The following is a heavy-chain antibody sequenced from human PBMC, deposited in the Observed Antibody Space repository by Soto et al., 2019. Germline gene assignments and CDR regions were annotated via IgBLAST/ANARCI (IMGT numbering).Heavy chain of an antibody. V-gene: IGHV1-18*01. D-gene: IGHD1-1*01. CDR2: ISGYNGNT. Sequence: QVQLVQSGAEVKKPGASVKVSCKSSGYTFTSYGISWVRQAPGQGLEWMGWISGYNGNTNYAQKLQGRVTMTTDTSTSTAYRERRSLRSDDTAVYYCARDEEYKWNDGGWFDPWGQGALVTVSS. CDR1: GYTFTSYG. J-gene: IGHJ5*02. CDR3: ARDEEYKWNDGGWFDP.